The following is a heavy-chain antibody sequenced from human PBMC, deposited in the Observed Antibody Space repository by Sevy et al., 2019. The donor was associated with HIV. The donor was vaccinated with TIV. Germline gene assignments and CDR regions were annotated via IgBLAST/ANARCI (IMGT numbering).Heavy chain of an antibody. J-gene: IGHJ3*02. CDR1: GFTFSSYA. CDR3: VKAFQFSNAFDI. Sequence: GGSLRLSCSASGFTFSSYAMHWVRQAPGKGLEFVSAISSNGGSTYYADSVKGRFTICRDNSKNTLYLQMSSLGAEDTAVYYCVKAFQFSNAFDIWGQGTMVTVSS. V-gene: IGHV3-64D*06. CDR2: ISSNGGST.